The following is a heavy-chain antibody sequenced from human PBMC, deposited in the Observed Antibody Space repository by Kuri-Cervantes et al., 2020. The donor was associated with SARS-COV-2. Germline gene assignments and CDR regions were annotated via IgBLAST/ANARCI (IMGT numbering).Heavy chain of an antibody. J-gene: IGHJ4*02. CDR2: MNPNSGNT. V-gene: IGHV1-8*02. CDR3: ARVPRYCSSTSCLDY. D-gene: IGHD2-2*01. CDR1: GDTFNNYA. Sequence: ASVKVSCKASGDTFNNYAINWVRQATGQGLEWMGWMNPNSGNTGYAQKFQGRVTMTRNTSISTAYMELSSLRSEDTAVYYCARVPRYCSSTSCLDYWGQGTLVTVSS.